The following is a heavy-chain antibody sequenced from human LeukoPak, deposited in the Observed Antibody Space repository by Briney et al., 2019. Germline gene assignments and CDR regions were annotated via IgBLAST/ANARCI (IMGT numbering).Heavy chain of an antibody. D-gene: IGHD6-19*01. CDR3: AKGPLIEVAGTTWDY. Sequence: HPGGSLRLSCAASGFTFRDYAMHWVRQAPGKGLEWVSASGSGGSTYYADSVKGRFTISRDNSKNTLYLQMNSLRAEDTAVYYCAKGPLIEVAGTTWDYWGQGTLVTVSS. V-gene: IGHV3-23*01. CDR2: SGSGGST. CDR1: GFTFRDYA. J-gene: IGHJ4*02.